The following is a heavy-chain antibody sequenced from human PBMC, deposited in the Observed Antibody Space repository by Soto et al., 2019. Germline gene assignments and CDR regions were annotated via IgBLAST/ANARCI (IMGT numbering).Heavy chain of an antibody. J-gene: IGHJ6*02. CDR1: GYTFTSSR. Sequence: SVKVSCKASGYTFTSSRISWVRQAPGQGLEWMGWISAYNGNTNYAQKLQGRVTMTTDTSTSTAYMELRSLRSDDTAVYYCARDPKVTIFGVVIGLAPGRMDVWGQATTVT. CDR3: ARDPKVTIFGVVIGLAPGRMDV. V-gene: IGHV1-18*04. CDR2: ISAYNGNT. D-gene: IGHD3-3*01.